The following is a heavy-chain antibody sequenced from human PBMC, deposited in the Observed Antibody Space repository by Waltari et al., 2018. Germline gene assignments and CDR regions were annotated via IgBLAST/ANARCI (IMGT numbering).Heavy chain of an antibody. J-gene: IGHJ4*02. V-gene: IGHV3-23*04. CDR3: ARDGIVGMSTFDY. Sequence: EVQLVESGGGLVQPGGSLRLSCAASGFTFSSYAMSWVRKAPGKGLEWVSAISGSGGSTYYADSVKGRFTISRDNAKNSLYLQMNSLRAEDTAVYYCARDGIVGMSTFDYWGQGTLVTVSS. CDR1: GFTFSSYA. D-gene: IGHD1-26*01. CDR2: ISGSGGST.